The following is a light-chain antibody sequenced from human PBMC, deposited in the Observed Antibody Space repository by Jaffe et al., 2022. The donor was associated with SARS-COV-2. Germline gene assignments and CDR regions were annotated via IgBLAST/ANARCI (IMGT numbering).Light chain of an antibody. J-gene: IGLJ3*02. Sequence: QSVLTQPPSVSGAPGQTVTISCTGGYSYVGTYRVHWYHQVPGKPPKLLIYDNTNRPSGVPDRISGSMSGTSASLAITGLQAEDEGDYYCHSYDEDARRWLFGGGTKLTV. CDR1: YSYVGTYR. V-gene: IGLV1-40*01. CDR2: DNT. CDR3: HSYDEDARRWL.